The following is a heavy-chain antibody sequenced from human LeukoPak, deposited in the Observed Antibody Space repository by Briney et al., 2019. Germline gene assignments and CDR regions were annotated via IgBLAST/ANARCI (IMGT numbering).Heavy chain of an antibody. CDR3: ARGRGLKIVVVITTHGWFDP. J-gene: IGHJ5*02. CDR1: GGSFSGYY. CDR2: INHSGST. D-gene: IGHD3-22*01. V-gene: IGHV4-34*01. Sequence: PSETLSLTRAVYGGSFSGYYWSWIRQPPGKGLEWIGEINHSGSTNYNPSLKSRVTISVDTSKNQFSLKLSSVTAADTAVYYCARGRGLKIVVVITTHGWFDPWGQGTLVTVSS.